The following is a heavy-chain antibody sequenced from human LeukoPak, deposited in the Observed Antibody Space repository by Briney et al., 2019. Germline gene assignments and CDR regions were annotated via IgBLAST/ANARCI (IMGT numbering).Heavy chain of an antibody. CDR2: IYYSGST. CDR1: GGSISSSSYY. J-gene: IGHJ4*02. Sequence: SETLSLTCTVFGGSISSSSYYWGWIRQPPGKGLEWIGSIYYSGSTYYNPSLKSRVTISVDTSKNQFSLKLSSVTAADTAVYHCARRVGAIEYYFDYWGQGTLVTVSS. D-gene: IGHD1-26*01. V-gene: IGHV4-39*01. CDR3: ARRVGAIEYYFDY.